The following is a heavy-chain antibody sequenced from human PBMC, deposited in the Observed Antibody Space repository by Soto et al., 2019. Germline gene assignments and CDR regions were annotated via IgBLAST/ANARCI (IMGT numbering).Heavy chain of an antibody. CDR3: AKNGQPPYYYYGMDV. CDR2: ISGYNGDT. Sequence: QGQLVQSGPEAKKPGASVKVSCKASGYTFSRYGISWVRQAPGQGLEWMGWISGYNGDTKYAQKVQGRVNMTIDTYTYTAYMELRSLTSDDTAIYYCAKNGQPPYYYYGMDVWGQVTTVTVSS. CDR1: GYTFSRYG. D-gene: IGHD2-8*01. V-gene: IGHV1-18*01. J-gene: IGHJ6*02.